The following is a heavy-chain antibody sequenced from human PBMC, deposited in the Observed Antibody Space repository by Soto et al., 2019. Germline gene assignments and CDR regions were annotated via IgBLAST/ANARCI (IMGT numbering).Heavy chain of an antibody. J-gene: IGHJ4*02. Sequence: EVQLVESGGGLVQPGGSLRLSCAASGFIFSSYWMHWVRQAPGKGLVWISRIKFDGTDITYEDSVKGRFTVSRDNARNTLYLQMDSLTAEDTAVYYCTKGGPYYSVPFDQWGQGTVVTVSS. CDR3: TKGGPYYSVPFDQ. CDR2: IKFDGTDI. D-gene: IGHD3-10*01. CDR1: GFIFSSYW. V-gene: IGHV3-74*01.